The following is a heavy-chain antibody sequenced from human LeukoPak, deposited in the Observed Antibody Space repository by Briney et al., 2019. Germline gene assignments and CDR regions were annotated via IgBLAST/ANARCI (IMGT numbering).Heavy chain of an antibody. Sequence: GGSLRLSCAASGFTVSSNYMSWVRQAPGKGLEWVSVIYSGGSTYYADSVKGRFTVSRDNSKNTLYLQMNSLRAEDTAVYYCARAKWGSDFDYWGQGTLVTVSS. CDR1: GFTVSSNY. CDR3: ARAKWGSDFDY. CDR2: IYSGGST. V-gene: IGHV3-66*02. D-gene: IGHD1-26*01. J-gene: IGHJ4*02.